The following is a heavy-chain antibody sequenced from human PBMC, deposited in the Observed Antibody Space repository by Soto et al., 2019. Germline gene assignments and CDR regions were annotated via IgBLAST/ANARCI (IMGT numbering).Heavy chain of an antibody. CDR2: ISSSSSYI. V-gene: IGHV3-21*01. D-gene: IGHD3-10*01. J-gene: IGHJ6*02. CDR3: ARGGMSYGSGSYYYYYGMDV. Sequence: PGGSLRLSCAASGFTFSRYSMNWVRQAPGKGLEWVSSISSSSSYIYYADSVKGRFTISRDNAKNSLYLQINSLRDEDKAVYYCARGGMSYGSGSYYYYYGMDVWGQGTTVTVSS. CDR1: GFTFSRYS.